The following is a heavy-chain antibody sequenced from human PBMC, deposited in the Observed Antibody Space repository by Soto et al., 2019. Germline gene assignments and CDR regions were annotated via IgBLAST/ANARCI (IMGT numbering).Heavy chain of an antibody. V-gene: IGHV4-31*02. CDR2: IYYSGRT. J-gene: IGHJ6*03. CDR1: GGSITSGGSY. D-gene: IGHD1-7*01. CDR3: AKALPGGTIYYMDA. Sequence: QVQLRESGPGLVKPAQTLSLTCTVSGGSITSGGSYWSWVRQVPGKGLEWIGHIYYSGRTYYNPSLKSRAAMTVVTSWNLISLNLDSVTAADTAVYYCAKALPGGTIYYMDARGEGSRVTV.